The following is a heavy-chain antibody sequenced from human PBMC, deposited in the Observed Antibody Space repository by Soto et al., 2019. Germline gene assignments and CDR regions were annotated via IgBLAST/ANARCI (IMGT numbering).Heavy chain of an antibody. V-gene: IGHV3-74*01. Sequence: WGSLRLSWGASEFTCSPYIMHWVRQAPGKGLVWVSRINTDGSNRDYADSVKGRFTISRDNAKNTLYLQMNSLGAEDTAVYYCAKGGCTSTSCLDYWGPGTLVTVS. CDR3: AKGGCTSTSCLDY. CDR2: INTDGSNR. D-gene: IGHD2-2*01. J-gene: IGHJ4*02. CDR1: EFTCSPYI.